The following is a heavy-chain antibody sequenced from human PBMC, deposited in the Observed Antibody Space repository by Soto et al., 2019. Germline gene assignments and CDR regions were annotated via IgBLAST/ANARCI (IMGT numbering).Heavy chain of an antibody. D-gene: IGHD4-17*01. CDR3: TKVVYGGNSAPNSGMDV. CDR1: GVTFSSYA. J-gene: IGHJ6*01. Sequence: EVQLLESGGGVVQPGGSLRLSCAASGVTFSSYAMSWVRLAPGKGLEWVSTVNTGGSSTFYADSVKGRFTISRDNSKNALFLQMTRLRAEDTAIYYCTKVVYGGNSAPNSGMDVWGQGTTVTVSS. CDR2: VNTGGSST. V-gene: IGHV3-23*01.